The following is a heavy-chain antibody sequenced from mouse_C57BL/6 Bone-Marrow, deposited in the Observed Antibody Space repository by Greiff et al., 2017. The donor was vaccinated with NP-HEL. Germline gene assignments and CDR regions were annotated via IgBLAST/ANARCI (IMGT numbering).Heavy chain of an antibody. CDR1: GYTFTDHE. J-gene: IGHJ2*01. CDR2: IDPETGGT. V-gene: IGHV1-15*01. Sequence: QVQLQQSGAELVRPGASVTLSCKASGYTFTDHEMHWVKQTPVHGLEWIGAIDPETGGTAYNQKFKGKAILTSDKSSSTAYMELRSLTSEDSAVYYCTRGRGNYGLYYFDYWGQGTTLTVSS. D-gene: IGHD2-1*01. CDR3: TRGRGNYGLYYFDY.